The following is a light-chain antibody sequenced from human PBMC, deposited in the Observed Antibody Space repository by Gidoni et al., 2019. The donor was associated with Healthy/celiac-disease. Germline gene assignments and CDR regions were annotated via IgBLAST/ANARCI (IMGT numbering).Light chain of an antibody. CDR1: QSVRSN. Sequence: EIPMTHSPATPSASPGERATLSCRASQSVRSNLAWYQQEPGQAPRPLMYGASTRATGIPAKFSGSGSETEFNLTISRLQSEDFAVYYCQQYNNWPPVTFGGGTKVEIK. J-gene: IGKJ4*01. V-gene: IGKV3-15*01. CDR2: GAS. CDR3: QQYNNWPPVT.